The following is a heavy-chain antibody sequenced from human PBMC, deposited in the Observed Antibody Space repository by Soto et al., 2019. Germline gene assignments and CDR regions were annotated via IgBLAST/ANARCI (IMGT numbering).Heavy chain of an antibody. J-gene: IGHJ4*02. CDR1: GFTYSNAS. Sequence: GSLRLSCAASGFTYSNASMSWVRQAPGRGLEWVGPIKSTTDGGTTDYAAPVKDRFTISRDDSTDTLYLQMKSLKTEDTAVYYCTTDRLLGYCSGGSCYSRVGYVDDWGQGP. D-gene: IGHD2-15*01. V-gene: IGHV3-15*01. CDR3: TTDRLLGYCSGGSCYSRVGYVDD. CDR2: IKSTTDGGTT.